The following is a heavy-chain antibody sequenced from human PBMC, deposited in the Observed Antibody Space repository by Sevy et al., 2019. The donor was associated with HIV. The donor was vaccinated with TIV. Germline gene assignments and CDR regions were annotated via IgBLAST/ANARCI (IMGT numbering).Heavy chain of an antibody. CDR2: IWCDGSNK. V-gene: IGHV3-33*01. J-gene: IGHJ6*02. CDR3: ARGEHYDFWSGYYTGLAYYYGLDV. CDR1: GFTFSSYG. Sequence: GGSLRLSCAASGFTFSSYGMHWVRQAPGKGLEWVAVIWCDGSNKSYADSVKGRFTISRDNSKNTLYLQMNSLRAEDTAVYYCARGEHYDFWSGYYTGLAYYYGLDVWGQGTTVTVSS. D-gene: IGHD3-3*01.